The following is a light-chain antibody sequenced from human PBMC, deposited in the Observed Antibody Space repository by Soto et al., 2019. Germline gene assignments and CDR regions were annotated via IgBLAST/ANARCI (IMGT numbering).Light chain of an antibody. Sequence: EVVMTQSPATLSVSPGERATLSCRASQSVSSKLAWYQQKPGQAPSLLIYSASTRATGFPARFSGSGSGTEFTLTISSLQSEDFAVYYCQQYNDWPLTFGGGIKVDIK. V-gene: IGKV3-15*01. CDR3: QQYNDWPLT. J-gene: IGKJ4*01. CDR1: QSVSSK. CDR2: SAS.